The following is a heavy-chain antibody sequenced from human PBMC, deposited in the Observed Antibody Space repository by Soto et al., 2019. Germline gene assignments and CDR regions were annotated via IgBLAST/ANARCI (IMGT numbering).Heavy chain of an antibody. D-gene: IGHD2-2*01. CDR2: FDPEDGET. J-gene: IGHJ4*02. CDR1: GYTLTELS. CDR3: ATVTLDCSSTSCFPPDY. V-gene: IGHV1-24*01. Sequence: ASVKVSCKVSGYTLTELSMHWVRQAPGKGLEWMGGFDPEDGETIYAQKFQGRVTMTEDTSTDTAYMELSSLRSEDTAVYYCATVTLDCSSTSCFPPDYWGQGTMVNVSS.